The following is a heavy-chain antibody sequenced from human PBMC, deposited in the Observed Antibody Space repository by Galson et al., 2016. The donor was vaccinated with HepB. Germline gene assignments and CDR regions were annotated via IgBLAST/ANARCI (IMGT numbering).Heavy chain of an antibody. V-gene: IGHV4-4*02. CDR1: GVSISTAHW. J-gene: IGHJ5*02. Sequence: SETLSLTCGVTGVSISTAHWWGWIRQPPGKGLEWIGEMYHTGLTNYNPSLKSRVNTSVDKSKNQFSLNLSSVTAADTAVYYCTRAVYGGDSVVGRFDPWGPGTLVTVSS. CDR2: MYHTGLT. CDR3: TRAVYGGDSVVGRFDP. D-gene: IGHD2-21*01.